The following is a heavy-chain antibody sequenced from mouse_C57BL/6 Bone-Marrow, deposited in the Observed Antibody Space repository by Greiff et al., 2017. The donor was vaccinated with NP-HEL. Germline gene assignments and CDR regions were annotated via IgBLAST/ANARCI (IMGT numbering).Heavy chain of an antibody. D-gene: IGHD2-1*01. J-gene: IGHJ1*03. CDR2: ISYDGSN. Sequence: EVKLVESGPGLVKPSQSLSLTCSVTGYSITSGYYWNWIRQFPGNKLEWMGYISYDGSNNYNPSLKNRISITRDTSKKQFFLKLNSVTTEDTATYYCARAFYYGNYVYWYFDVWGTGTTVTVSS. V-gene: IGHV3-6*01. CDR3: ARAFYYGNYVYWYFDV. CDR1: GYSITSGYY.